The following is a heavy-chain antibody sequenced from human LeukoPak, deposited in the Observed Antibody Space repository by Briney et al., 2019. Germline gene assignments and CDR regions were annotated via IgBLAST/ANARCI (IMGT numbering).Heavy chain of an antibody. CDR3: VKDQGYTSGWYDY. D-gene: IGHD6-19*01. J-gene: IGHJ4*02. Sequence: GGSLRLSCAASGFTFSSYAMSWVRQAPGKGLEWVSAISGSGGSTYYADSVKGRFTISRDNSKNTLYLQMNSLRAEDTAVYYCVKDQGYTSGWYDYWGQGTLVTVSS. V-gene: IGHV3-23*01. CDR1: GFTFSSYA. CDR2: ISGSGGST.